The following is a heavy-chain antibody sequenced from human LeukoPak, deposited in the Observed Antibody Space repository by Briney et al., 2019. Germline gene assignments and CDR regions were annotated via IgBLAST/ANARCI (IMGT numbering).Heavy chain of an antibody. Sequence: GGSLRLSCAASGFTFSSYGILWVRQAPGKGLEWVAFIRYDGSNKYHADSVKGRFTISRDNSKNTVYLQMNSLRPEDTAVYFCAKEYGYDYNYFYSMDVWGKGTTVTISS. CDR2: IRYDGSNK. V-gene: IGHV3-30*02. J-gene: IGHJ6*03. CDR3: AKEYGYDYNYFYSMDV. D-gene: IGHD1-1*01. CDR1: GFTFSSYG.